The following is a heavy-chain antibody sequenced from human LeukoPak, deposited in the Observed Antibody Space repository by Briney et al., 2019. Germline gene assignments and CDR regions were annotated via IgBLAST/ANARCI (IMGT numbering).Heavy chain of an antibody. D-gene: IGHD6-19*01. Sequence: GGSLRLSCAASGFTFSSYSMNWVRQAPGKGLEWVSSISSSSSYIYYADSVKGRFTISRDNAKNSLYLQMNSLRAKDTAVYYCARGDSSGWSPDPYYYYGMDVWGQGTTVTVSS. CDR2: ISSSSSYI. CDR1: GFTFSSYS. CDR3: ARGDSSGWSPDPYYYYGMDV. J-gene: IGHJ6*02. V-gene: IGHV3-21*01.